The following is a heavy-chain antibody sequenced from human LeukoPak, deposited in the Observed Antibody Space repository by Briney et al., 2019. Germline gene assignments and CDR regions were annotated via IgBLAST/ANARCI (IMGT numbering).Heavy chain of an antibody. D-gene: IGHD3-22*01. Sequence: ASVKVSCKASGYTFTSYYMHWVRQAPGQGLEWVGTSNPSGDPTTYAQKFQGRVTMTSDMSTSTVYMELSSLRSEDTAVYYCARSSGYYSSLFYMHVWGKGTTVTVSS. CDR1: GYTFTSYY. J-gene: IGHJ6*03. CDR2: SNPSGDPT. CDR3: ARSSGYYSSLFYMHV. V-gene: IGHV1-46*01.